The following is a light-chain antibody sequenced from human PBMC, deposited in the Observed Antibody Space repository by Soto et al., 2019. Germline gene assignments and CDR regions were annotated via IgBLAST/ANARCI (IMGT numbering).Light chain of an antibody. CDR3: HQYASSPLT. CDR2: GAS. V-gene: IGKV3-20*01. J-gene: IGKJ5*01. CDR1: QSVGSNY. Sequence: EIVLTQSPGTLSLSPGERATLSCRDSQSVGSNYLAWYQQTPGQAPRLLIHGASTRATGIPDRFSGSGSGTDFTLTLSRLEPEDSAVYYCHQYASSPLTFGQGTRWRL.